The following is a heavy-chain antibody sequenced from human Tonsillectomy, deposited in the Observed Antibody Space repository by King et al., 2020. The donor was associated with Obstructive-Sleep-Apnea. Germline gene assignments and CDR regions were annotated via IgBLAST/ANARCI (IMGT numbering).Heavy chain of an antibody. CDR1: GGSISSNIW. CDR3: ASMIGYSNSWYPSTSMDV. J-gene: IGHJ6*02. V-gene: IGHV4-4*02. Sequence: LQLQESGPGLVKPSGTPSLTCAVSGGSISSNIWWSWVRQPPGKGLEWIGEIYRSGSTNYNPSLKSRVTISVDKSKNQFSVKLSSVTAADTAVYYCASMIGYSNSWYPSTSMDVWGQGTSVTVSS. CDR2: IYRSGST. D-gene: IGHD6-13*01.